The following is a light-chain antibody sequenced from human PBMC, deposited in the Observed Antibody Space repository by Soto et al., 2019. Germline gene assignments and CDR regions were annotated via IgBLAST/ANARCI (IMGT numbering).Light chain of an antibody. CDR3: QQYNSYSEWT. V-gene: IGKV1D-16*01. Sequence: DIQMTQSPSSVSASVGDRVTITCRASQGISSWLACYQQKPGKAPNLLIYAASSLHSGVPSRFSGSGSGTEFTLTISSLQPDDFATYYCQQYNSYSEWTFGQGTKVDI. J-gene: IGKJ1*01. CDR1: QGISSW. CDR2: AAS.